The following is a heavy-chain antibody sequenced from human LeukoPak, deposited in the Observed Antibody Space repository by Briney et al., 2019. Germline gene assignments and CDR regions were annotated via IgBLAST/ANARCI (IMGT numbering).Heavy chain of an antibody. Sequence: GGSLRLSCAASGFTFSSYEMNWVRQAPGKGLEWVSSISSSSSYIYYADSVKGRFTISRDNAKNSLYLQMNSLRAEDTAVYYCARDQLTRLSALFDYWGQGTLVTVSS. V-gene: IGHV3-21*01. CDR3: ARDQLTRLSALFDY. CDR1: GFTFSSYE. D-gene: IGHD3-9*01. J-gene: IGHJ4*02. CDR2: ISSSSSYI.